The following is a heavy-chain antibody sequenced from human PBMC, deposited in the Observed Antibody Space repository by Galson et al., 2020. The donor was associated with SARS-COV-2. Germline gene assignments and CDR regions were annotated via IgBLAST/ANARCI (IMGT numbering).Heavy chain of an antibody. CDR2: SYNSGST. CDR3: ASLYYDILTGYEYYYYGMDV. D-gene: IGHD3-9*01. V-gene: IGHV4-59*01. CDR1: GGSISSYY. J-gene: IGHJ6*02. Sequence: ASETLSLTCTVSGGSISSYYWNWIRQPPGKGLEWIGYSYNSGSTNDNRSRKSRVTISVDTSKSQFSLELRSVTAADTAVYYCASLYYDILTGYEYYYYGMDVWGQGTTVTVSS.